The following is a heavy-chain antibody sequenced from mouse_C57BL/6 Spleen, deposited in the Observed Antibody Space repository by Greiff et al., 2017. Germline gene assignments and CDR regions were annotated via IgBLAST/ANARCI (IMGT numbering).Heavy chain of an antibody. Sequence: QVHVKQSGAELVRPGSSVKLSCKASGYTFTSYWMHWVKQRPIQGLEWIGNIDPSDSETHYNQKFKDKATLTVDKSSSTAYMQLSSLTSEDSAVYYCAVPNWFYAMDYWGQGTSVTVSS. CDR3: AVPNWFYAMDY. J-gene: IGHJ4*01. D-gene: IGHD4-1*01. CDR1: GYTFTSYW. CDR2: IDPSDSET. V-gene: IGHV1-52*01.